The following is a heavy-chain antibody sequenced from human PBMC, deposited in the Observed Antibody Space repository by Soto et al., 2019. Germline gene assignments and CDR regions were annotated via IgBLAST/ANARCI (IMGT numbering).Heavy chain of an antibody. CDR3: AREVSDGEVDY. D-gene: IGHD4-17*01. CDR1: GGSISSYY. J-gene: IGHJ4*02. V-gene: IGHV4-59*01. Sequence: SETLSLTCTVSGGSISSYYWSWIRQPPGKGREWIGYIYYSGSTNYNPSLKSRVTISVDTSKNQFSLKLSSVTAADTAVYYCAREVSDGEVDYWGQGTLVTVSS. CDR2: IYYSGST.